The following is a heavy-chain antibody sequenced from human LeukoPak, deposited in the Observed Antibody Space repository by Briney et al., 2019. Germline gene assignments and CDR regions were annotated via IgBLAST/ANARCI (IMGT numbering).Heavy chain of an antibody. CDR2: INPNSGGT. Sequence: ASVKVSCKASGYTFTSNYMHWVRQAPGQGLEWMGWINPNSGGTNYAQKFQGWVTMTRDTSISTAYMELSRLRSDDTAVYYCARDKGQCCSSTSCYANYYYYGMDVWGQGTTVTVSS. D-gene: IGHD2-2*01. V-gene: IGHV1-2*04. CDR1: GYTFTSNY. J-gene: IGHJ6*02. CDR3: ARDKGQCCSSTSCYANYYYYGMDV.